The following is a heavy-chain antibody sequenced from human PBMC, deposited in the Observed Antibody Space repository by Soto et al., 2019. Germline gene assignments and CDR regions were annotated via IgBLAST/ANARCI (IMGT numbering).Heavy chain of an antibody. CDR2: INAGNGNT. V-gene: IGHV1-3*01. D-gene: IGHD2-2*01. CDR3: ARTGTRGYCSSTSCSEYLQH. J-gene: IGHJ1*01. Sequence: ASVKVSCKASGYTFTGYAMHWVRQAPGQGLEWMGWINAGNGNTKYSQKFQGRVTITRDTSASTAYMELSSLRSEDTAVYYCARTGTRGYCSSTSCSEYLQHWGQGTLVTVSS. CDR1: GYTFTGYA.